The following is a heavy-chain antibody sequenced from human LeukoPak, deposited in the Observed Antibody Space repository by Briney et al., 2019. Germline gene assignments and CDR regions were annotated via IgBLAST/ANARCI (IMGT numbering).Heavy chain of an antibody. V-gene: IGHV1-18*01. CDR2: ISAYNGNT. J-gene: IGHJ4*02. CDR1: GYTF. D-gene: IGHD3-10*01. CDR3: ARSGHRRYYYASGPDY. Sequence: SVKVSCKASGYTFISWVRQAPGQGLEWMGWISAYNGNTHYAQKFQGRVTLTTDTSTSTAYMELRSLRSGDTAMYYCARSGHRRYYYASGPDYWGQGTLVTVSS.